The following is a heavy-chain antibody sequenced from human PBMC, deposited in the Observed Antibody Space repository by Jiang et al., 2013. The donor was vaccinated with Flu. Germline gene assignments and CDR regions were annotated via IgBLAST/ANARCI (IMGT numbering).Heavy chain of an antibody. V-gene: IGHV3-21*01. CDR1: GFSFSSYT. CDR3: ARVGHYDSSGWDYGMDV. Sequence: QLLESGGGLVKPGGSLRLSCAASGFSFSSYTMNWVRQAPGKGLEWVSSISTTSSYIYYADSVKGRFTISRDNAKNSLYLQMNSLRAEDTAVYNCARVGHYDSSGWDYGMDVWGQGTTVTVSS. CDR2: ISTTSSYI. J-gene: IGHJ6*02. D-gene: IGHD3-22*01.